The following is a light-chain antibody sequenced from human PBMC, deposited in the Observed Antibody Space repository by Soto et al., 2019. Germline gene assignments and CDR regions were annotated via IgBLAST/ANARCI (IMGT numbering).Light chain of an antibody. CDR2: EVN. V-gene: IGLV2-8*01. J-gene: IGLJ1*01. Sequence: QSVLTQPPSASGSPGQSVAISCTGTSSDVGGYNYVSWYQQHPGKAPKLMIYEVNKRPSGAPDRFSGSKSGNTASLTVSGLQAEDEADYYCSSYAGSSNVFGTGTNSPS. CDR3: SSYAGSSNV. CDR1: SSDVGGYNY.